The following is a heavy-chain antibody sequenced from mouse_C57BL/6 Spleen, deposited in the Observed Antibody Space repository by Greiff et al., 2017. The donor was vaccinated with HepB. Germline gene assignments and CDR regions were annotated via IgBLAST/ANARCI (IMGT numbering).Heavy chain of an antibody. J-gene: IGHJ3*01. CDR2: IHPNSGST. D-gene: IGHD2-4*01. V-gene: IGHV1-64*01. CDR1: GYTFTSYW. Sequence: VQLQQSGAELVKPGASVKLSCKASGYTFTSYWMHWVKQRPGQGLEWIGMIHPNSGSTNYNEKFKSKATLTVDKSSSTAYMQLSSLTSEDSAVYYCAREEYDYDRVFAYWGQGTLVTVSA. CDR3: AREEYDYDRVFAY.